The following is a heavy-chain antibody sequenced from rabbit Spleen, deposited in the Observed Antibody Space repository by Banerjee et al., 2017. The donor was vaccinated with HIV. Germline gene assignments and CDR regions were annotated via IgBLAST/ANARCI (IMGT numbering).Heavy chain of an antibody. CDR3: ARSFINYNWGIDL. J-gene: IGHJ4*01. Sequence: QSLEESGGDLVKPGASLTLTCTASGFSFSYNYYMCWVRQAPGKGLEWIACIKGDSSGTTRYASWAKGRFTISKTSSTTVTLQMTSLTAADTATYFCARSFINYNWGIDLWGPGTLVTVS. CDR2: IKGDSSGTT. D-gene: IGHD1-1*01. CDR1: GFSFSYNYY. V-gene: IGHV1S40*01.